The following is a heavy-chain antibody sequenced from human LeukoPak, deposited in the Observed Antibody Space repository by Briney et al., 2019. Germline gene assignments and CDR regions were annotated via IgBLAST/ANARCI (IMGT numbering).Heavy chain of an antibody. D-gene: IGHD3-9*01. Sequence: GGSLRLSCAASGFTFSSYAMSWVRQAPGKGLEWASAISGSGGSTYYADSVKGRFTISRDNSKNTLYLQMNSLRAEDTAVYYCAKDVLTGYPPSGYFDYWGQGTLVTVSS. CDR2: ISGSGGST. V-gene: IGHV3-23*01. CDR1: GFTFSSYA. CDR3: AKDVLTGYPPSGYFDY. J-gene: IGHJ4*02.